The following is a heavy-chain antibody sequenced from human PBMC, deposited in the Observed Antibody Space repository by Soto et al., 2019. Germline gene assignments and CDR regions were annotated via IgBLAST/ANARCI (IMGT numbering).Heavy chain of an antibody. J-gene: IGHJ3*02. V-gene: IGHV3-23*01. Sequence: EVQLLESGGGLVQPGGSLRLSCAASGFTFSVFAMSWVRQAPGKGLELVSTISGRGENTYYADSVKGRFTISRDNSKNTLNLKMNSRRGEDTAVYYCAKDRGTGNYGVNAVDIWGQGTMVTVAS. CDR2: ISGRGENT. CDR1: GFTFSVFA. D-gene: IGHD1-7*01. CDR3: AKDRGTGNYGVNAVDI.